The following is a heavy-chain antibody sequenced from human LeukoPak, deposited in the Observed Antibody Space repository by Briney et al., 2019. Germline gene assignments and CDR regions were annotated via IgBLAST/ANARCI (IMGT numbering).Heavy chain of an antibody. Sequence: SETLSLTCTVSGGSISSFYWSWIRRPPGKGLEAIGYIYYSGSTNYNPSLKSRVTISVDTSKNQFSLKLSSVTAADTAVYYCARHGTSGTNLNWFDPWGQGTLVTVSP. V-gene: IGHV4-59*01. J-gene: IGHJ5*02. CDR3: ARHGTSGTNLNWFDP. CDR1: GGSISSFY. D-gene: IGHD1-1*01. CDR2: IYYSGST.